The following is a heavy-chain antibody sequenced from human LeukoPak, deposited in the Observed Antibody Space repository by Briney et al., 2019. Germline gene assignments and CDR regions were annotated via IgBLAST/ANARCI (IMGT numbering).Heavy chain of an antibody. D-gene: IGHD6-13*01. J-gene: IGHJ4*02. CDR3: ARGLRYGTVPYFDY. Sequence: GRSLRLSCAASGFTFSSYGMHWVRQAPGKGLEWVAVIWYDGSNKYYADSVKGRFTIPRDNSKNTLYLQMNSLRAEDTAVYYCARGLRYGTVPYFDYWGQGTLVTVSS. V-gene: IGHV3-33*01. CDR1: GFTFSSYG. CDR2: IWYDGSNK.